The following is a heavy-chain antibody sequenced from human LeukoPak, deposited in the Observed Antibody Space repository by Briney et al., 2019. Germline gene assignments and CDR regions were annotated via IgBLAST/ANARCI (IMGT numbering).Heavy chain of an antibody. CDR2: TKNRVHSYST. CDR3: GVWFGDKGGY. Sequence: GGSLRLSCEASGFIFTDHYMDWVRQAPGKGLEWVGRTKNRVHSYSTEYAASVNGRFTISRDNSKNSLYLQMNSLKTEDTAVYYGGVWFGDKGGYWGQGTLVTVSS. CDR1: GFIFTDHY. J-gene: IGHJ4*01. V-gene: IGHV3-72*01. D-gene: IGHD3-10*01.